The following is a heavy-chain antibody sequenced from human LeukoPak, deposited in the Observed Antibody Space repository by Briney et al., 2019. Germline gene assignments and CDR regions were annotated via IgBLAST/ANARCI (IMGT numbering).Heavy chain of an antibody. Sequence: GGSLRLSCAASGFTFSSYGMSWIRQAPGKGLEWVSGITGSGGTTHYADSVKGRFTISRDNAKNSLYLQMNSLRAEDTAVYYCARDLVGAPYDFWSGYPEDYWGQGTLVTVSS. CDR3: ARDLVGAPYDFWSGYPEDY. V-gene: IGHV3-23*01. D-gene: IGHD3-3*01. J-gene: IGHJ4*02. CDR2: ITGSGGTT. CDR1: GFTFSSYG.